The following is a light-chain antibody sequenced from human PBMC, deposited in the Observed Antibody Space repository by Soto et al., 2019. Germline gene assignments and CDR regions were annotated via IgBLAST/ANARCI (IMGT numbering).Light chain of an antibody. J-gene: IGLJ1*01. V-gene: IGLV2-23*02. CDR3: CSSGGSPTYV. CDR1: SSNVGSYKL. Sequence: QSVLTQPASVSGSPGQSITISCTGTSSNVGSYKLVSWYQQHPGKAPKLMIFEVNKRPSGVSNRFSGSKSGNTASLTISGLKVEDEADYYCCSSGGSPTYVFVTGTKRTVL. CDR2: EVN.